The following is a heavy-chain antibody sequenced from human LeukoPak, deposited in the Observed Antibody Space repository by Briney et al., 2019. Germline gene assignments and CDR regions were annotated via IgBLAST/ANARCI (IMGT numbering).Heavy chain of an antibody. CDR2: ISSSGSTI. D-gene: IGHD3-10*01. Sequence: GGSLRLSCAASGFTFSSYEMNWVRQAPGKGLEWVSYISSSGSTIYYADSVKGRFTISRDNAKNSLYLQMNSLRAEDTAVYYCARLYGSGSYIDYWGQGTLVTVSS. CDR3: ARLYGSGSYIDY. V-gene: IGHV3-48*03. CDR1: GFTFSSYE. J-gene: IGHJ4*02.